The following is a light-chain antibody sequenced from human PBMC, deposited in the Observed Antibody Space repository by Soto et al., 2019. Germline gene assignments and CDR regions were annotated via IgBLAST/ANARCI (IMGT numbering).Light chain of an antibody. V-gene: IGKV1-17*03. CDR3: LQHDSYPLT. J-gene: IGKJ4*01. Sequence: DIQMTQSPSAMSASVGDRVTITCRASQGIRNYLAWFQQKPGKVPKRLIDAASSLQSGVPSRFSGSGSGTEFTLTISSRQPEDFATYSCLQHDSYPLTFGGGTKVEIK. CDR1: QGIRNY. CDR2: AAS.